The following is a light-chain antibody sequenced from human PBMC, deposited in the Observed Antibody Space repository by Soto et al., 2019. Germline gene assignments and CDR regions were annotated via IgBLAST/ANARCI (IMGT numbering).Light chain of an antibody. CDR1: SSDAGSYNF. CDR2: EDS. CDR3: CSYASSSTYWV. V-gene: IGLV2-23*01. J-gene: IGLJ3*02. Sequence: QSVLTQPASVSGSPGQSITISCTGTSSDAGSYNFVSWYQQHPGKAPKVMIYEDSKRPSGVSNRFSGSKSGNTASLTISGPQAEDEADYYCCSYASSSTYWVFGGGTKLTVL.